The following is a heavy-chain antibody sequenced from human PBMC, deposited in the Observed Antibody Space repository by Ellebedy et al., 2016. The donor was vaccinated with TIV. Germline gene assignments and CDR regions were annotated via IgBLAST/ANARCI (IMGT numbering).Heavy chain of an antibody. Sequence: GESLKISCVASGFTFSNYDMHWVRQAPGKGLEWVTVTLYDGSAKYYADSVKGRFTISRDNSKNTLYLQMSSLRAEDTAVYYCVPRMVVAFEYWGQGTLVTVSS. CDR2: TLYDGSAK. J-gene: IGHJ4*02. V-gene: IGHV3-30*03. CDR1: GFTFSNYD. D-gene: IGHD2-21*01. CDR3: VPRMVVAFEY.